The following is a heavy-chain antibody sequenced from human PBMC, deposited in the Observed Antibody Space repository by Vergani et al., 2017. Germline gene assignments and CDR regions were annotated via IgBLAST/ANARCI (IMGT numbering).Heavy chain of an antibody. Sequence: VRLLQSGAEVKKPGASVKVSCKTSGYSFSGYYIHWVRQAPGQGLEWMGWINPRTGSTNFTQKFQGRLTMASETSIRTAYMELNGLTFDDTAVYYCTRGVGVPTSRPAATWFDPWGQGTLVSVAS. CDR3: TRGVGVPTSRPAATWFDP. D-gene: IGHD1-26*01. CDR1: GYSFSGYY. J-gene: IGHJ5*02. V-gene: IGHV1-2*02. CDR2: INPRTGST.